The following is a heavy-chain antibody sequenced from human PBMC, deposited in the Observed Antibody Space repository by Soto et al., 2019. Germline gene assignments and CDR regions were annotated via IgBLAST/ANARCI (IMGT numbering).Heavy chain of an antibody. Sequence: SETLSLTCTVSGDSLNSGTYYWAWFRQHPGKGLEWIGYIYYSGSTFYNPSLKSRVTISADMSANQFSLRLDSATAADTATYFCARGGAHCSKASCFTECWGPGTLVTVSS. D-gene: IGHD4-4*01. J-gene: IGHJ4*02. CDR3: ARGGAHCSKASCFTEC. CDR2: IYYSGST. CDR1: GDSLNSGTYY. V-gene: IGHV4-31*03.